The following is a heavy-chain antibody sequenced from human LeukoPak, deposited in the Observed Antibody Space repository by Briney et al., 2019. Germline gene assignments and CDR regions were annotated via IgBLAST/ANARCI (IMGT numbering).Heavy chain of an antibody. V-gene: IGHV3-9*01. J-gene: IGHJ4*02. Sequence: PGGSLRLSCAASGFTFDDYAMHWVRQAPGKGLEWASGISWNSGSIGYADSVKGRFTISRDNAKNSLYLQMNSLRAEDTALYYCAKDSTGVFDYWGQGTLVTVSS. D-gene: IGHD7-27*01. CDR2: ISWNSGSI. CDR1: GFTFDDYA. CDR3: AKDSTGVFDY.